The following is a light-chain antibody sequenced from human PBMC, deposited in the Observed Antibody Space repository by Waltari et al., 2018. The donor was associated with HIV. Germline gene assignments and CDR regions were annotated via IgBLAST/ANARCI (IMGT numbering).Light chain of an antibody. V-gene: IGLV1-47*01. J-gene: IGLJ3*02. CDR3: AAWDDSLSGRV. Sequence: QSVLTQPPSASGTPGQRVTIYCSGSNSNIGITYVYWYQQLPGTAPNLLIYWDNQRPSGVPGRFAGSKSGASASLASSGLRSEDEADYYCAAWDDSLSGRVFGGGTNLTVL. CDR1: NSNIGITY. CDR2: WDN.